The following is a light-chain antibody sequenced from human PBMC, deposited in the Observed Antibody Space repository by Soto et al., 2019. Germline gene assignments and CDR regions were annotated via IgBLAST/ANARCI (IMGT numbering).Light chain of an antibody. Sequence: TQSPRTMSLSPGERATLSCRASQNVDYRYLAWYQHKPGQAPRLRMYGANISATGIPVRFSGSGSGTDFTLTINGLESEDFAVYYCQQYGTSHLTFGPGTRVQIK. V-gene: IGKV3-20*01. CDR2: GAN. CDR1: QNVDYRY. J-gene: IGKJ3*01. CDR3: QQYGTSHLT.